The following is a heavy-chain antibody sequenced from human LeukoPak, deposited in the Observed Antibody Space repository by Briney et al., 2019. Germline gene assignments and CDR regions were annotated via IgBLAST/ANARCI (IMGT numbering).Heavy chain of an antibody. V-gene: IGHV4-4*02. Sequence: SGTLSLTCAVSGGSISRSNWWSWVRQPPGKGLEWIGEIYHSGSTNYNPSLKSRVNISVDKSRNQFSLKLSSVTAADTAVYYCARALTTVTQYYFDYWGQGTLVTVSS. D-gene: IGHD4-17*01. CDR3: ARALTTVTQYYFDY. CDR2: IYHSGST. J-gene: IGHJ4*02. CDR1: GGSISRSNW.